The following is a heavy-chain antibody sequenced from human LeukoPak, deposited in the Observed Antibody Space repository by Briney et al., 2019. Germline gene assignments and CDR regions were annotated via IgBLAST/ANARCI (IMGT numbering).Heavy chain of an antibody. CDR2: MNPNSGNT. V-gene: IGHV1-8*01. D-gene: IGHD3-22*01. CDR3: ARGGGSYYYDSRDAFDI. CDR1: GYTLTSYD. Sequence: ASVKVSCKASGYTLTSYDINWVRQATGQGLEWMGWMNPNSGNTGYAQKFQGRVTMTRNTSISTAYMELSSLRSEDTAVYYCARGGGSYYYDSRDAFDIWGQGTMVTVSS. J-gene: IGHJ3*02.